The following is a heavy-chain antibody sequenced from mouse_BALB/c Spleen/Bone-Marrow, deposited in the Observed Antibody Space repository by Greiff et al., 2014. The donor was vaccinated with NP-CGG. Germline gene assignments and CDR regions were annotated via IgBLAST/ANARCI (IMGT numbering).Heavy chain of an antibody. CDR1: GYTLSSYW. Sequence: VMLVESGAELMKPGASVKISCKATGYTLSSYWIEWVKQRPGHGLEWIGEILPGSGSTNYNEKFKGKATLTADTSSNTAYMQLSXXTSEDSAVYYCARRGISWFAYWGQGTLVTVSA. CDR2: ILPGSGST. J-gene: IGHJ3*01. V-gene: IGHV1-9*01. CDR3: ARRGISWFAY.